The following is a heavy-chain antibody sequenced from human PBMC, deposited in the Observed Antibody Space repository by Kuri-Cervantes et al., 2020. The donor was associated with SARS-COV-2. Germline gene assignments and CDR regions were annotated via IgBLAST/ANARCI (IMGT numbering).Heavy chain of an antibody. CDR1: GYTFTSYG. D-gene: IGHD3-22*01. J-gene: IGHJ6*03. CDR2: ISAYNGNT. Sequence: ASVKVSCKASGYTFTSYGISWVRQAPGQGLEWMGWISAYNGNTNYAQKLQGRVTMTTDTSTSTAYMELRSLRSDDTAVYYCARDRKDYYDSSGSKTRSSYYMDVWGKGTTVTVSS. V-gene: IGHV1-18*01. CDR3: ARDRKDYYDSSGSKTRSSYYMDV.